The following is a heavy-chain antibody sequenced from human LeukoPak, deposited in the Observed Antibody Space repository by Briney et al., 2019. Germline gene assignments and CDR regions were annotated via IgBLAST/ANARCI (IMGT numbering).Heavy chain of an antibody. Sequence: PRGSLTLSCAASGFTFTVYWMSWLRQAPGKGREWVANIKQEGGEKYYVDSGKGRFTISRDNAKNSLYLQMNSLKAEDTAVYYCARDRGFGQADVWGKGTTVTVSS. J-gene: IGHJ6*04. V-gene: IGHV3-7*01. D-gene: IGHD3-10*01. CDR2: IKQEGGEK. CDR1: GFTFTVYW. CDR3: ARDRGFGQADV.